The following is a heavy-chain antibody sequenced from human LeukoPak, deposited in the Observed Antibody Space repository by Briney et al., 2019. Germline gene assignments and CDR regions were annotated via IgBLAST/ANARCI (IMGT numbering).Heavy chain of an antibody. CDR1: GFTFSDYY. D-gene: IGHD4-17*01. V-gene: IGHV3-11*04. CDR2: ISSSGSTI. J-gene: IGHJ3*02. CDR3: ARDQQSYGDYDAFDI. Sequence: PGGSLRLSCAASGFTFSDYYMSWLRQAPGQGLEWVSYISSSGSTIYYADSVKGRFTISRDNAKNSLYLQMNSLRAEDTAVYYCARDQQSYGDYDAFDIWGQGTMVTVSS.